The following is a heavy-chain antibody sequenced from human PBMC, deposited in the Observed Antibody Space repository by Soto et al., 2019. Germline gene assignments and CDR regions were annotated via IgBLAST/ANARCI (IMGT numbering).Heavy chain of an antibody. J-gene: IGHJ5*02. CDR2: INAHSGGT. CDR3: AKDLTRQLAYWLDP. D-gene: IGHD6-6*01. V-gene: IGHV1-2*02. CDR1: GFAFTGYY. Sequence: ASVKVSCKASGFAFTGYYIHWLRQAPGQGLEWMGWINAHSGGTEYAQKFQGRVTLTRDTSIATAYLTLTSLTSDDTALYYCAKDLTRQLAYWLDPWGQGTQVTVSS.